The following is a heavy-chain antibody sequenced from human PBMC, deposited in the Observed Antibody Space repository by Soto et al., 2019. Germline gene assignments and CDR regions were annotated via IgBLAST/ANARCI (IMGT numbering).Heavy chain of an antibody. CDR3: AKAWMDYDFWSGYYTGLGNWFDP. CDR2: ISYDGSNK. J-gene: IGHJ5*02. Sequence: PGGSLRLSCAASGFTFSSYGVHWVRQAPGKGLEWVAVISYDGSNKYYADSVKGRFTISRDNSKNTLYLQMNSLRAEDTAVYYCAKAWMDYDFWSGYYTGLGNWFDPWGQGTLVTVSS. D-gene: IGHD3-3*01. CDR1: GFTFSSYG. V-gene: IGHV3-30*18.